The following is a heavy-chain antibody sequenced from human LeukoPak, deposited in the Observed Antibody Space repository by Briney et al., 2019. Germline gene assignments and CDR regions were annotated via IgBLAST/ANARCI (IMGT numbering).Heavy chain of an antibody. CDR3: ARDQPTYYYGSGSPDY. J-gene: IGHJ4*02. Sequence: GESLKISCKGSGYTFNDYYMHWVRQAPGQGLEWMGRINPNSGGTNYAQKFQGRVTMTRDTSISTAYMELSRLRSDDTAVYYCARDQPTYYYGSGSPDYWGQGTLVTVSS. CDR1: GYTFNDYY. CDR2: INPNSGGT. V-gene: IGHV1-2*02. D-gene: IGHD3-10*01.